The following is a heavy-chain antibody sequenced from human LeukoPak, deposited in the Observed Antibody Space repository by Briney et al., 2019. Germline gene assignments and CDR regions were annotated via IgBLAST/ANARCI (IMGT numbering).Heavy chain of an antibody. CDR3: ARHSSGGYCSSTSCYRFDY. CDR1: GGSISSYY. V-gene: IGHV4-59*01. D-gene: IGHD2-2*01. Sequence: PSETLSLTCTVSGGSISSYYWSWIRQPPGKGLEWIGYIYYSGSTNYNPSLKSRVTISVDTSKNQFSLKLSSVTAADTAVYYCARHSSGGYCSSTSCYRFDYWGQGTLVTVSS. CDR2: IYYSGST. J-gene: IGHJ4*02.